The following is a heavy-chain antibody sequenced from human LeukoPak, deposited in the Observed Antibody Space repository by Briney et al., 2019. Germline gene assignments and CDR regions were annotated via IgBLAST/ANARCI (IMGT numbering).Heavy chain of an antibody. J-gene: IGHJ5*02. CDR2: IDYSGNT. CDR3: VRRVNTYGGWFDR. D-gene: IGHD5-18*01. CDR1: GGSFSGYY. Sequence: SETLSLTCAVYGGSFSGYYWGWIRPSPGKGLEWIGTIDYSGNTYYNPSLNSRVTISADTSRNQFSLKLSSVTAADTAIYYCVRRVNTYGGWFDRWGQGALVTVSS. V-gene: IGHV4-34*01.